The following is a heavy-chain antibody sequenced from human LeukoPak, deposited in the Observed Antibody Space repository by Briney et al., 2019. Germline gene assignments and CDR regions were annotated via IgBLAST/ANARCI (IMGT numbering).Heavy chain of an antibody. CDR3: ARHSSSWYSLGAFDI. CDR2: IYYSGST. J-gene: IGHJ3*02. D-gene: IGHD6-13*01. V-gene: IGHV4-39*01. CDR1: GGSISSSSYY. Sequence: SETLSLTCTVSGGSISSSSYYWGWIRQPPGKGLEWIGSIYYSGSTYYNPSLKSRVTISVDTSRNQFSLKLSSVAAADTAVYYCARHSSSWYSLGAFDIWGQGTMVTVSS.